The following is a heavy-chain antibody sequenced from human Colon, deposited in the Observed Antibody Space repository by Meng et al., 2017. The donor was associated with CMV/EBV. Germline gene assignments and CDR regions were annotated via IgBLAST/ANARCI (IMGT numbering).Heavy chain of an antibody. CDR2: ISYDGSNK. Sequence: GGSLRLSCAASGFSFSDYGMHWVRQAPGKGLEWVTIISYDGSNKFYADSVRGRFTISRDNSKNTVYLQMNSLRPEDTAVYYCARDDGTATTPDYWGQGTLVTVSS. CDR1: GFSFSDYG. J-gene: IGHJ4*02. CDR3: ARDDGTATTPDY. V-gene: IGHV3-30*19. D-gene: IGHD1-7*01.